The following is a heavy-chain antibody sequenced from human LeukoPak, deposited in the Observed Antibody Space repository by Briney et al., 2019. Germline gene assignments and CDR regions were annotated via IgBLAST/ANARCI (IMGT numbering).Heavy chain of an antibody. D-gene: IGHD3-22*01. V-gene: IGHV3-30*04. CDR3: VRKYYYESTAYHAFDI. CDR1: GFTFSSYA. CDR2: ISYDGSNK. Sequence: QPGRSLRLSCAASGFTFSSYAMHWVRQAPGKGLEWVAVISYDGSNKYYADSVKGRFTISRDNSKNTLHLQMNSLRAEDTALYYCVRKYYYESTAYHAFDIWGQGTMVTVSS. J-gene: IGHJ3*02.